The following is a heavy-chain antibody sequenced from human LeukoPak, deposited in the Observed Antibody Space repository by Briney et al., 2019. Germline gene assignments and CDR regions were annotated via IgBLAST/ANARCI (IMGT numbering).Heavy chain of an antibody. Sequence: ASVKVSCKASGYTFTDYYIHWVRQAPGQGLEWMGWISPNSGGTYYAQNFQDRVTMTRDTSITTAYMDLSTLRSDDTAVYYCARRAPDFYGYDYWGQGTLVTVSS. CDR3: ARRAPDFYGYDY. V-gene: IGHV1-2*02. J-gene: IGHJ4*02. CDR1: GYTFTDYY. D-gene: IGHD3-3*01. CDR2: ISPNSGGT.